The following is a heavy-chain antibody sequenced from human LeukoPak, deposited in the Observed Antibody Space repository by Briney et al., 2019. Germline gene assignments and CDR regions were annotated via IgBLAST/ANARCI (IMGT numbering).Heavy chain of an antibody. D-gene: IGHD3-9*01. CDR1: GFTVSSNY. V-gene: IGHV3-53*01. CDR2: IYSGGST. J-gene: IGHJ6*02. CDR3: ARLPLTGYSRGYYYGMDV. Sequence: QTGGSLRLSCAASGFTVSSNYMSWVRQAPGKGLEWVSVIYSGGSTYYADSVKGRFTISRDNSKNTLYLQMNSLRAEDTAVYYCARLPLTGYSRGYYYGMDVWGQGTTVTVSS.